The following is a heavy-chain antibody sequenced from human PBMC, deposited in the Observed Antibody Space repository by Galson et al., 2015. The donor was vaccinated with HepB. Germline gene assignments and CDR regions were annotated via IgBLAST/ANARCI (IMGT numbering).Heavy chain of an antibody. CDR2: IKSNTDGGTT. CDR1: GFTFSNAW. J-gene: IGHJ4*02. CDR3: TTESGYLRGYFDY. Sequence: SLRLSCAASGFTFSNAWMSWVRQAPGKGLEWVGRIKSNTDGGTTDYAAPVKGRFTISRDDSKNTLYLQMNSLKTEDTAVYYCTTESGYLRGYFDYWGQGTLVTVSS. V-gene: IGHV3-15*01. D-gene: IGHD3-22*01.